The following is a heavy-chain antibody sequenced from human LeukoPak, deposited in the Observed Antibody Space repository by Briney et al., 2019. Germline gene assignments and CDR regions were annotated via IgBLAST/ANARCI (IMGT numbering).Heavy chain of an antibody. V-gene: IGHV3-21*01. CDR1: GFTFTSYS. Sequence: SGGSLRLSCSASGFTFTSYSMNWVRQAPGKGLEWVSSISNRGDYIYYADSVKGRFTISRDNAKNSLYLQMNSLRAEDTAVYYCARDPGLTSRIGVAGTRYFQHWGQGTLVTVSS. CDR3: ARDPGLTSRIGVAGTRYFQH. J-gene: IGHJ1*01. CDR2: ISNRGDYI. D-gene: IGHD6-19*01.